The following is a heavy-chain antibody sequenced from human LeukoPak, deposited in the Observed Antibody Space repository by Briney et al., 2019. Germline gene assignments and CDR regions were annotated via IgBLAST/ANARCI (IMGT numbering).Heavy chain of an antibody. D-gene: IGHD6-13*01. V-gene: IGHV3-21*01. CDR1: GFTFSSYS. CDR2: ISSSSSYI. CDR3: ARDLTGSSWIDY. Sequence: PGGSLRLSCAASGFTFSSYSMNWVRQAPGKGLEWVSSISSSSSYIYYADSVKGRFTNSRDNAKNSLYLQMNSLRAEDTAVYYCARDLTGSSWIDYWGQGTLVTVSS. J-gene: IGHJ4*02.